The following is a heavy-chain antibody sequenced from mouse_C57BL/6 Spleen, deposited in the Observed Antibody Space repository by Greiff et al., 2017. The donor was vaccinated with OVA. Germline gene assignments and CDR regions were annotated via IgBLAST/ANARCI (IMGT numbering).Heavy chain of an antibody. Sequence: VKVVESGPGLVAPSQSLSITCTVSGFSLTSYGVDWVRQSPGKGLEWLGVTWGVGSTNYNSALKSRLSISKDNSKSQVFLKMNSLQTDDTAMYYCARSNYYAMDYWGQGTSVTVSS. CDR1: GFSLTSYG. J-gene: IGHJ4*01. CDR3: ARSNYYAMDY. D-gene: IGHD2-5*01. CDR2: TWGVGST. V-gene: IGHV2-6*01.